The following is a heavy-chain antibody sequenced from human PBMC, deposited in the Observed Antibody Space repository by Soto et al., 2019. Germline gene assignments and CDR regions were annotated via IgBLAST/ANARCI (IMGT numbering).Heavy chain of an antibody. CDR3: AKDSANWGYFDL. Sequence: GESLKISCAASGFTFSSYAMSWVRQAPGKGLEWVSAISGSGGSTYYADSVKGRFTISRDNSKNTLYLQMNSLRAEDTAVYYCAKDSANWGYFDLWGRGTLVTVSS. CDR1: GFTFSSYA. CDR2: ISGSGGST. V-gene: IGHV3-23*01. J-gene: IGHJ2*01. D-gene: IGHD7-27*01.